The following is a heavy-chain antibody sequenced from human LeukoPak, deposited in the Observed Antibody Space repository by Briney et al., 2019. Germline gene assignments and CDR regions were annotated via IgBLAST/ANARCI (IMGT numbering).Heavy chain of an antibody. CDR3: ARESVGATYSSE. CDR2: IIPIFGTA. Sequence: SVKVSCKASGGTFSSYAISWVRQAPGQGLEWMGGIIPIFGTANYAQKFQGRVTITADESTSTAYMELSSLRSEDTAVYYCARESVGATYSSEWGQGTLVTVSS. V-gene: IGHV1-69*13. D-gene: IGHD1-26*01. J-gene: IGHJ4*02. CDR1: GGTFSSYA.